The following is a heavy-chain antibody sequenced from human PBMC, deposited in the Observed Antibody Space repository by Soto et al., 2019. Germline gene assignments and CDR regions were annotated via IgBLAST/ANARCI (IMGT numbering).Heavy chain of an antibody. V-gene: IGHV1-18*01. Sequence: ASVKVSCKASGYTFTSYGISWVRQAPGQGLEWMGWISAYNGNTNYAQKLQGRVTMTTDTSTSTAYMELRSLRSDDTAVYYCARRHDYGDYAAEYYGMDVWGQGTTVTVSS. J-gene: IGHJ6*02. CDR3: ARRHDYGDYAAEYYGMDV. D-gene: IGHD4-17*01. CDR1: GYTFTSYG. CDR2: ISAYNGNT.